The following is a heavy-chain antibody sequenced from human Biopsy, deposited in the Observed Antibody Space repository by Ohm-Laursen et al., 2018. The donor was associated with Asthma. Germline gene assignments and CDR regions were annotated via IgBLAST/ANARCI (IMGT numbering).Heavy chain of an antibody. V-gene: IGHV3-30*18. J-gene: IGHJ3*01. CDR2: ILSDGRDK. Sequence: SLRLSCTASGFTFSSYGMHWVRQAPGKGLEWVAVILSDGRDKYYADSVKGRFTLSRDNSKTTLSLQMNSLTEGDTAVYYCVKALGGGDGFDVWGLGTTVTVSS. CDR1: GFTFSSYG. CDR3: VKALGGGDGFDV.